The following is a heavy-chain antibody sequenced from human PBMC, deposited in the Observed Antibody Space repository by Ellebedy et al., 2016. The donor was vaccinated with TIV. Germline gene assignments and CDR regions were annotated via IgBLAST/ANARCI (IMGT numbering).Heavy chain of an antibody. V-gene: IGHV3-74*01. CDR1: GFTFSNYW. D-gene: IGHD6-19*01. CDR2: INRDGSSA. Sequence: PGGSLRLSCAASGFTFSNYWIHWVRQAPGKGLVWLSRINRDGSSANYADSVKGRLSISRDNSKNTLYVQMNSLRAEDTAVYYRARGGRDQWLIDYWGQGTLVTVSS. CDR3: ARGGRDQWLIDY. J-gene: IGHJ4*02.